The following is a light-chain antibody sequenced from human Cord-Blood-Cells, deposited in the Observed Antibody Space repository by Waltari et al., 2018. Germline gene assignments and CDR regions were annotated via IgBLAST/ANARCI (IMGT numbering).Light chain of an antibody. J-gene: IGKJ4*02. V-gene: IGKV3-15*01. CDR1: QSVSSN. CDR3: QQYNNWPPLT. CDR2: GAS. Sequence: EIVMTHSPATLSVSPGGRATLPCTASQSVSSNLAWYQQKPGPAPRLLIYGASTRATGISARFSGSGSGTEFTLTISSLQSEDFAVDYCQQYNNWPPLTFGGGTKVEIK.